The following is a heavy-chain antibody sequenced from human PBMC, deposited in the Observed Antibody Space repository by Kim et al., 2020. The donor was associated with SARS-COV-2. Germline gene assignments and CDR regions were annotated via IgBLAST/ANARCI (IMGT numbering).Heavy chain of an antibody. CDR3: ARAPRIAAAEAFDI. D-gene: IGHD6-13*01. J-gene: IGHJ3*02. Sequence: NPSLKSRVTISVDTAKNQFSLKLSSVTAADTAVYYCARAPRIAAAEAFDIWGQGTMVTVSS. V-gene: IGHV4-59*01.